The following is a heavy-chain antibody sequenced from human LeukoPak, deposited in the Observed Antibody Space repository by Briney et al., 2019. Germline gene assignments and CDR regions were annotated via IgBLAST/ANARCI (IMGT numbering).Heavy chain of an antibody. CDR3: ARSRGPGSLNAFDI. D-gene: IGHD1-26*01. J-gene: IGHJ3*02. CDR2: IYYSGSI. Sequence: SETLSLTCAVSGYSISSSNWWGWIRQPPGKGLEWIGYIYYSGSIYYNPSLKSRVTMSADTSKNQFSLKLSSVTAVDTAVYYCARSRGPGSLNAFDIWGQGTMVTVSS. V-gene: IGHV4-28*05. CDR1: GYSISSSNW.